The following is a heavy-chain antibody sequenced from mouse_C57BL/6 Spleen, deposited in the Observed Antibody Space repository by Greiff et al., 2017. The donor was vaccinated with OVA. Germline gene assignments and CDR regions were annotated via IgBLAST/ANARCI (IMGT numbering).Heavy chain of an antibody. CDR3: ARDDRWGAMDY. V-gene: IGHV7-1*01. Sequence: EVKVVESGGGLVQSGRSLRLSCATSGFTFSDFYMEWVRQAPGKGLEWIAASRNQANDYTTEYSASVKGRFIVSRDTSQSIRYLQMNAQRDADNAIYYCARDDRWGAMDYWGQGTSVTVAS. CDR1: GFTFSDFY. J-gene: IGHJ4*01. D-gene: IGHD2-3*01. CDR2: SRNQANDYTT.